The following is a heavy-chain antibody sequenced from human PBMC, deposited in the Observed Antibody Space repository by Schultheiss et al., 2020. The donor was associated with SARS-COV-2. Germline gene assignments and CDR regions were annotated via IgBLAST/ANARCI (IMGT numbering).Heavy chain of an antibody. CDR2: ISYDGSNK. J-gene: IGHJ4*02. CDR1: GFTFSSYA. Sequence: GGSLRLSCAASGFTFSSYAMHWVRQAPGKGLEWVAVISYDGSNKYYADSVKGRFTISRDNSKNTLYLQMNSLRAEDTAVYYCARDSLLYCGGDCYSLPDYWGQGTLVTVSS. V-gene: IGHV3-30*01. CDR3: ARDSLLYCGGDCYSLPDY. D-gene: IGHD2-21*02.